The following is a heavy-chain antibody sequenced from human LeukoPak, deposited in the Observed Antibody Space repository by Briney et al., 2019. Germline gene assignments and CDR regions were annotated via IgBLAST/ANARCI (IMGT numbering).Heavy chain of an antibody. CDR1: GGSISSSNW. J-gene: IGHJ6*03. CDR2: IYHSGST. Sequence: SGTLSLTCAVSGGSISSSNWWSWVRQPPGKGLEWIGEIYHSGSTNYNPSLKSRVTISVDKSKNQFSLKLSSVTAADTAVYYCASAYCSGTSCHYYYYMDVWGKGTTVAISS. D-gene: IGHD2-2*01. CDR3: ASAYCSGTSCHYYYYMDV. V-gene: IGHV4-4*02.